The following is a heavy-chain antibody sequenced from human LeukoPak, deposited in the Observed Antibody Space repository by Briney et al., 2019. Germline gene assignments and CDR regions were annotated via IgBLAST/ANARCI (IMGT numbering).Heavy chain of an antibody. D-gene: IGHD6-19*01. V-gene: IGHV3-48*01. CDR1: GFTFSSYG. J-gene: IGHJ3*02. Sequence: QSGGSLRLSCAASGFTFSSYGMTWVRQAPGKGLEWVSYISSSSSTIYYADSVKGRFTISRDNAKNSLYLQMNSLRAEDTAVYYCARDGKAVAVAFDIWGQGTMVTVSS. CDR2: ISSSSSTI. CDR3: ARDGKAVAVAFDI.